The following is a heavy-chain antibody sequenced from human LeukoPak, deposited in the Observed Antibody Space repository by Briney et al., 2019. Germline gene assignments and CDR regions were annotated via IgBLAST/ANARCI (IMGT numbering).Heavy chain of an antibody. Sequence: SETLSLTCAVYGGSFSGYYWSWIRQPPGKGLEWIGEINHSGSTNYNPPLKSRVTISVDTSKNQFSLKLSSVTAADTAVYYCARNVWRHFDYWGQGTLVTVSS. V-gene: IGHV4-34*01. CDR3: ARNVWRHFDY. CDR2: INHSGST. J-gene: IGHJ4*02. CDR1: GGSFSGYY.